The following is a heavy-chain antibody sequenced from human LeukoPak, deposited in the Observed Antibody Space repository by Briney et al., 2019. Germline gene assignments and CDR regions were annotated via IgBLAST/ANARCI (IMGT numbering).Heavy chain of an antibody. J-gene: IGHJ4*02. CDR1: GGSISSYY. D-gene: IGHD3-3*01. CDR2: IYHSGST. V-gene: IGHV4-38-2*02. Sequence: PSETLSLTCTVSGGSISSYYWSWIRQPPGKGLEWIGSIYHSGSTYYNPSLKSRVTISVDTSKNQFSLKLSSVTAADTAVYYCARVMAIWLTFDYWGQGTLVTVSS. CDR3: ARVMAIWLTFDY.